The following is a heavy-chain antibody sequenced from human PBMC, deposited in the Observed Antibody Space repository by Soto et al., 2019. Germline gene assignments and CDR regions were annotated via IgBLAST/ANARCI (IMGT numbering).Heavy chain of an antibody. J-gene: IGHJ4*02. CDR2: IFYSGNT. V-gene: IGHV4-39*01. CDR3: ARHVCGYCSSTSCHTDY. CDR1: GGSISSSSYY. Sequence: SETLSLTCTVSGGSISSSSYYWGWIRQPPGKGLEWIGGIFYSGNTYYNPSLKSRVTISVDTSKNQFSLKLSSVTAADTAVYYCARHVCGYCSSTSCHTDYWGQGTPVTVSS. D-gene: IGHD2-2*02.